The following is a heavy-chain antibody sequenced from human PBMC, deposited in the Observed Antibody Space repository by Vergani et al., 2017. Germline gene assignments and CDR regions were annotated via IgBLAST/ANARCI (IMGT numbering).Heavy chain of an antibody. V-gene: IGHV3-48*01. CDR3: VLEPDYSSFDS. D-gene: IGHD4-11*01. CDR2: IGVRDNYI. J-gene: IGHJ4*02. CDR1: GFTFSAYS. Sequence: DVRLVESGGGVVQPGGSLRLSCAASGFTFSAYSMNWVRQTPGKGLEWISYIGVRDNYIYYADSVMGRFAISRDNARTLLVLQMNSLRADGSALYFCVLEPDYSSFDSWGPGTLVTVS.